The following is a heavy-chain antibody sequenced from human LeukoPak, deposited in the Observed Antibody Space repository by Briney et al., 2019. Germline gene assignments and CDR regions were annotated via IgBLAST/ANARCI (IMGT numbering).Heavy chain of an antibody. D-gene: IGHD6-6*01. J-gene: IGHJ4*02. CDR2: IVPMFGST. CDR3: AASSIAAPHRNLN. Sequence: SVKVSCKASGGTFLSYTISWVRQAPGQSLEWMGGIVPMFGSTNYAQRFQGRVTITADESTSTAYMELSSLRSEDTAVYYCAASSIAAPHRNLNWGQGTLVTVSS. V-gene: IGHV1-69*13. CDR1: GGTFLSYT.